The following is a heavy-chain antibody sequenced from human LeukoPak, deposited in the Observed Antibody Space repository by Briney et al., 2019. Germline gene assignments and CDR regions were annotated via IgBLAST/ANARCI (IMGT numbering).Heavy chain of an antibody. Sequence: PSETLSLTCTVSGGSMSGYFWSWIRQPPGKGLEGIGYIYYSGSTNYNPSLKSRGTISVEKSKKQFSLKLSSVTAADTAVYYCVRSITSSWYGDFQHWGQGTLVTVSS. J-gene: IGHJ1*01. CDR1: GGSMSGYF. D-gene: IGHD6-13*01. CDR3: VRSITSSWYGDFQH. V-gene: IGHV4-59*01. CDR2: IYYSGST.